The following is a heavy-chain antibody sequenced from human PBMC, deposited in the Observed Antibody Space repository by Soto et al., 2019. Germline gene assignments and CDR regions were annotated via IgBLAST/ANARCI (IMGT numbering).Heavy chain of an antibody. CDR3: ARYYYYDSSGNPDY. CDR2: ISYDESNK. CDR1: GFTFSTYG. D-gene: IGHD3-22*01. J-gene: IGHJ4*02. Sequence: QVQLVESGGGVVQPGRSLRLSCAASGFTFSTYGMHWVRQAPGKGLEWVAFISYDESNKYYADSVKGRFTISRDIYRNTLSLRMNSLRAEDTAVYYCARYYYYDSSGNPDYLGQGTLVTFSS. V-gene: IGHV3-30*03.